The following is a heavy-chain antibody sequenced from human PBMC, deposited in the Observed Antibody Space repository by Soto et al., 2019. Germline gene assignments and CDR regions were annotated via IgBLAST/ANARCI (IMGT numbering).Heavy chain of an antibody. V-gene: IGHV3-21*01. J-gene: IGHJ6*02. CDR3: DRVGCSSASCDGNYYGMDV. CDR2: ISSSSSYI. Sequence: EVQLVESGGGLVKPGGSLRLSCAASGFTFSSYSMNWVRQAPGKGLEWVSSISSSSSYIYYADSVKGRCTISRDNVKNSLYQPMNRLRVEVTGVYYGDRVGCSSASCDGNYYGMDVWGQGTMVTVSS. CDR1: GFTFSSYS. D-gene: IGHD2-2*01.